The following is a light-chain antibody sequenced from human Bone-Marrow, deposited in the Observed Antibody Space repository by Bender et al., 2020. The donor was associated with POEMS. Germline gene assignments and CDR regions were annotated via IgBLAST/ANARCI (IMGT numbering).Light chain of an antibody. CDR2: DVS. CDR3: SAYTSTTTL. Sequence: QSALTQPASVSGSPGQSITISCTGTSSDIGSYNHVSWYQQHPGKAPKLMIYDVSHRPSGVSSRFSGSRSGNTASLTITGLQGDDEAHYYCSAYTSTTTLFGGGTKVTVL. J-gene: IGLJ2*01. V-gene: IGLV2-14*03. CDR1: SSDIGSYNH.